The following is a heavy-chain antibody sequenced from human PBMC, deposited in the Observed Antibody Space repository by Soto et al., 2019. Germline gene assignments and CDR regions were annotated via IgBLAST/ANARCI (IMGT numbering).Heavy chain of an antibody. Sequence: GGSLRLSCAASGFTFSSYWMSWVRQAPGKGLQWLANIKQDGSEEYYVDSVKGRFTISRDNAKNSLYLQMNSLRAEDTAVYYCAKDRNYPRDQFHYWGQGTLVTVSS. V-gene: IGHV3-7*03. D-gene: IGHD1-7*01. J-gene: IGHJ4*02. CDR3: AKDRNYPRDQFHY. CDR2: IKQDGSEE. CDR1: GFTFSSYW.